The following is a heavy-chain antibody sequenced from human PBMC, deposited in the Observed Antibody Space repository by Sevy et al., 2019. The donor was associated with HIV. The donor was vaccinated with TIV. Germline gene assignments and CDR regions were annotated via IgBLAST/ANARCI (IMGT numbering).Heavy chain of an antibody. Sequence: PGGSLRLSCVASGFTFSNYWMSWVRQAPGKGLEWVANIKRDGSEKYYVASVKGRFTISRDNDKTSLYLQMNSLRDEDTAVYYCARDCNSATCLWGLDVWGPGTTVTVSS. V-gene: IGHV3-7*03. CDR2: IKRDGSEK. CDR1: GFTFSNYW. CDR3: ARDCNSATCLWGLDV. D-gene: IGHD1-26*01. J-gene: IGHJ6*02.